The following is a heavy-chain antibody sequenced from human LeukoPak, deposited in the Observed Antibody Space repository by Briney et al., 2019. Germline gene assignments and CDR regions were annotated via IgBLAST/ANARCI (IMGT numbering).Heavy chain of an antibody. V-gene: IGHV3-21*01. Sequence: GGSLRLSCAASGFTFSSYSMNWVRQAPGKGLEWVSSISSSSSYIYYADSVKGRFTISRDHAKNSLYLQMNSLRAEDTAVYYCAREGRGTMVRGVTPTDAFDIWGQGTMVSVSS. CDR1: GFTFSSYS. D-gene: IGHD3-10*01. CDR2: ISSSSSYI. CDR3: AREGRGTMVRGVTPTDAFDI. J-gene: IGHJ3*02.